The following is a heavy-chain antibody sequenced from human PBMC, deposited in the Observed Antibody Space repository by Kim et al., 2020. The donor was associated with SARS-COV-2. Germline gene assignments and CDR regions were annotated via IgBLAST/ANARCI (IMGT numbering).Heavy chain of an antibody. D-gene: IGHD1-20*01. J-gene: IGHJ4*02. V-gene: IGHV3-23*01. Sequence: RYYADSGKGAFTISRDNSQSTLHLQMNSLRAEETAIYYCAKLTGASPIDYWGQGTLVTVSS. CDR2: R. CDR3: AKLTGASPIDY.